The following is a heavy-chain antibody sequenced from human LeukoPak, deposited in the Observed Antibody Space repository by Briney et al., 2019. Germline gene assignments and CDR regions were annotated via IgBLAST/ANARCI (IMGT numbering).Heavy chain of an antibody. Sequence: GGSLRLSCAASGFTFSSYAMHWVRQAPGKGLEWVAVISYDGSNKYYADSVKGRFTISRDNSKNTLYLQMNSLRAEDTAVYYCASASNFDWGQGTLVTVSS. V-gene: IGHV3-30-3*01. J-gene: IGHJ4*02. CDR2: ISYDGSNK. CDR1: GFTFSSYA. D-gene: IGHD2-8*01. CDR3: ASASNFD.